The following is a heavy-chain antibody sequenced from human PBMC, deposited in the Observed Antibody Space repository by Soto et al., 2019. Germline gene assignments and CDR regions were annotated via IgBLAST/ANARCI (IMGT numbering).Heavy chain of an antibody. CDR3: AKEGVTVGTSYLDN. Sequence: PGGSLRLSCAASGFTFSSYWMHWVRQAPGKGLVWVSRINSDGSSTSYADSVKGRFTISRDNAKNTLYLQMNGLAAEDTAVYYCAKEGVTVGTSYLDNWGQGTLVTVSS. J-gene: IGHJ4*02. CDR2: INSDGSST. CDR1: GFTFSSYW. V-gene: IGHV3-74*01. D-gene: IGHD1-26*01.